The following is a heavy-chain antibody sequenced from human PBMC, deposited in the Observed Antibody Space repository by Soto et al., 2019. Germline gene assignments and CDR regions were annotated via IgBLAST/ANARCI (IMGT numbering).Heavy chain of an antibody. CDR1: GGSISSCC. J-gene: IGHJ5*02. D-gene: IGHD6-6*01. Sequence: PSETLSLTCTVSGGSISSCCWSWIRQPAGKGLEWIGRIYTSGSTNYNPSLKSRVTMSVDTSKNQFSLKLSSVTAADTAVYYCARRGSSNWFDPWGQGTLVTVSS. CDR3: ARRGSSNWFDP. CDR2: IYTSGST. V-gene: IGHV4-4*07.